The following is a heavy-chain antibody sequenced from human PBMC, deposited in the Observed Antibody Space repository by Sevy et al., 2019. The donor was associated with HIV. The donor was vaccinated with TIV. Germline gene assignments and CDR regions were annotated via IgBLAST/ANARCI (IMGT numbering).Heavy chain of an antibody. V-gene: IGHV3-23*01. CDR1: GLTFSTYA. Sequence: GGSLRLSCAASGLTFSTYAMSWVRQAPGKGLEWVSGISASGSSPFYADSVKGRFTISRDNSRNTLYLQMHSLRVEDTAIYSCVKAVARAYPPWDAFDIWGQGTLVTVSS. CDR2: ISASGSSP. D-gene: IGHD2-15*01. CDR3: VKAVARAYPPWDAFDI. J-gene: IGHJ3*02.